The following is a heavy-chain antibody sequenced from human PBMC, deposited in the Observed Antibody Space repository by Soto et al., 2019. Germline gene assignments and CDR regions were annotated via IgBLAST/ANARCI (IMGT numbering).Heavy chain of an antibody. D-gene: IGHD6-13*01. CDR2: IYHSGST. CDR3: ARSQQLGPYYYYYMDV. J-gene: IGHJ6*03. Sequence: PSETLSLTCAVSSGSISSSNWWSWVRQPPGKGLEWIGEIYHSGSTNYNPSLKSRVTISVDKSKNQFSLKLSSVTAADTAVYYCARSQQLGPYYYYYMDVWGKGTTVTVSS. V-gene: IGHV4-4*02. CDR1: SGSISSSNW.